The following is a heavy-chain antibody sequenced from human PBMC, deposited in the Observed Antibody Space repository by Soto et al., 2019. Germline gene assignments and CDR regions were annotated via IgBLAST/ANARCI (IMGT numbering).Heavy chain of an antibody. D-gene: IGHD6-13*01. CDR1: GYTFTNYA. J-gene: IGHJ4*02. Sequence: QVQLVQSGAEVKKPGASVKVSCKASGYTFTNYAFSWVRQAPGQGLEWMGWISAYNGNPNYPQKLQGRVTMTTDTSTSTSYMELRSLRSDATAVYYCARDLAAAGPFDCWGQGTLVTVSS. V-gene: IGHV1-18*01. CDR2: ISAYNGNP. CDR3: ARDLAAAGPFDC.